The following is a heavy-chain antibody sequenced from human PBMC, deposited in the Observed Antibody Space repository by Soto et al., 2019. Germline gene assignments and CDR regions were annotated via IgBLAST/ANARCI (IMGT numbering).Heavy chain of an antibody. CDR1: GGTFSSYA. D-gene: IGHD5-18*01. CDR3: ARVSTAMVNNGMDV. J-gene: IGHJ6*02. V-gene: IGHV1-69*13. Sequence: SVKVSCKASGGTFSSYAISWVRQDPGQGLEWMGGIIPIFGTANYAQKFQGRVTITADESTSTAYMELSSLRSEDTAVYYCARVSTAMVNNGMDVWGQGTTVTVSS. CDR2: IIPIFGTA.